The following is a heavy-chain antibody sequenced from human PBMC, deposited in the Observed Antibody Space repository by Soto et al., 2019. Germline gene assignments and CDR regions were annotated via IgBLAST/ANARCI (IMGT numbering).Heavy chain of an antibody. V-gene: IGHV3-48*03. CDR3: ARPSGDGFCKSDSPYNLFEY. Sequence: DVQLVESGGGLVQPGRSLRLSCGASGFAFANYEMHWVRQAPGKGLDWVAYINGGGDVKYYADSVEGRFTISRDNAKNALFLQMDILRAEDTAIYYRARPSGDGFCKSDSPYNLFEYWGQGAPVTVSS. CDR2: INGGGDVK. CDR1: GFAFANYE. J-gene: IGHJ5*01. D-gene: IGHD2-15*01.